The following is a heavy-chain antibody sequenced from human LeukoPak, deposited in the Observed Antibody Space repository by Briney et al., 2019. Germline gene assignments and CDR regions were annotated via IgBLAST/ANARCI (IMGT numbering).Heavy chain of an antibody. CDR3: TRESGAFSPFGF. CDR1: GGSITTTNW. CDR2: VHLSGAT. D-gene: IGHD1-26*01. J-gene: IGHJ4*02. Sequence: SETLSLTCAVSGGSITTTNWWSWVRQPPGKGLEWIGEVHLSGATNYNPSLESRVSISIDKSKNHLSLEVTSVTAADTAIYYCTRESGAFSPFGFWGQGTLLTVSS. V-gene: IGHV4-4*02.